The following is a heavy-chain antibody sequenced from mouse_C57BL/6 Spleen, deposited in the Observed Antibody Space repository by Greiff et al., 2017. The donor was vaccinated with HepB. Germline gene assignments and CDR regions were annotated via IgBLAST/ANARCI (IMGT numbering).Heavy chain of an antibody. Sequence: VQLKESGPELVKPGASVKISCKASGYSFTDYNMNWVKQSNGKSLEWIGVINPNYGTTSYNQKFKGKATLTVDQSSSTAYMQLNSLTSEDSAVYYCARAGIYYDYDGAWFAYWGQGTLVTVSA. V-gene: IGHV1-39*01. CDR1: GYSFTDYN. CDR2: INPNYGTT. J-gene: IGHJ3*01. CDR3: ARAGIYYDYDGAWFAY. D-gene: IGHD2-4*01.